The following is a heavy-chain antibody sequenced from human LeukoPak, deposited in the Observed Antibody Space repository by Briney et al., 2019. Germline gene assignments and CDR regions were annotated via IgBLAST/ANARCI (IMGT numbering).Heavy chain of an antibody. CDR3: ARGGDGGNPLYYFDY. D-gene: IGHD4-23*01. J-gene: IGHJ4*02. Sequence: ASVKVCCKASGYTFTSYGISWVRQAPGQGLEWMGWISAYNGNTNYAQKLQGRVTMTTDTSTSTAYMELRSLRSDDTAVYYCARGGDGGNPLYYFDYWGQGTLVTVSS. CDR2: ISAYNGNT. CDR1: GYTFTSYG. V-gene: IGHV1-18*01.